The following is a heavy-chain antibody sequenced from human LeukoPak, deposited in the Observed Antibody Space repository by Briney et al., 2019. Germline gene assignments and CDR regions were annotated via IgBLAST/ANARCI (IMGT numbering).Heavy chain of an antibody. Sequence: SETLSLTCTVSGGSISSGGYYWSWIRQHPGKGLEWIGYIYYSGSTYYNPSLKSRVTISVDTSKNQFSLKLSSVTAAGTAVYYCARLSASYYDILTGYLHAFDIWGQGTMVTVSS. CDR1: GGSISSGGYY. CDR3: ARLSASYYDILTGYLHAFDI. D-gene: IGHD3-9*01. V-gene: IGHV4-31*03. CDR2: IYYSGST. J-gene: IGHJ3*02.